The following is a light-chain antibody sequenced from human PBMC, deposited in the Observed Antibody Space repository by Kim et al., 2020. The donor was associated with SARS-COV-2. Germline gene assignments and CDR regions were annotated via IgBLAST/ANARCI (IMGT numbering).Light chain of an antibody. CDR3: QVWDNNTWA. Sequence: SYELTQPLSVSVALGQTASITCGGDNIGSKHVHWYQQKAGQAPVLVIYRDSSRPAEIPERFSGSNSGNTATLTVSRAQAGDEADYYCQVWDNNTWAFGAG. V-gene: IGLV3-9*01. J-gene: IGLJ3*02. CDR1: NIGSKH. CDR2: RDS.